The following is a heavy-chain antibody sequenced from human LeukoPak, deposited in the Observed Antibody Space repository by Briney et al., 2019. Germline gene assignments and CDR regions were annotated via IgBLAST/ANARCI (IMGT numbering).Heavy chain of an antibody. CDR2: IYPGDSDT. Sequence: GASLKISCKGSGYSFISYWIGWVRQMPGKGLEWMGIIYPGDSDTRYSPSFQGQVTISADKSIGTAHLQWSSLKASDTAIYYCARQGSVGFDGNYSYDGLDVWGPGTTVTVSS. CDR1: GYSFISYW. D-gene: IGHD6-25*01. CDR3: ARQGSVGFDGNYSYDGLDV. V-gene: IGHV5-51*01. J-gene: IGHJ6*02.